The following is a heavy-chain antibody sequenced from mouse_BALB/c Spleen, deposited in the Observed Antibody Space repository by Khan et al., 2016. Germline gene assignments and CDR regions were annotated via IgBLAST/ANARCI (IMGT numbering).Heavy chain of an antibody. V-gene: IGHV2-6*02. D-gene: IGHD2-3*01. CDR2: IWSDGST. CDR3: DRRDDGGGAMDY. J-gene: IGHJ4*01. CDR1: GFSLTSYG. Sequence: QVQLKESGPGLVAPSQSLSITCTVSGFSLTSYGVHWVRQPPGKGLEWLVVIWSDGSTTYNSALKSRLSISKDNSKSQVFLKMNSHQTEDTARYYCDRRDDGGGAMDYWGQGTSVTVSS.